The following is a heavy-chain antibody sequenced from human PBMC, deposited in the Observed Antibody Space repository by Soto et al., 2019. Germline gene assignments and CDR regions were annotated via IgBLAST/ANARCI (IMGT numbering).Heavy chain of an antibody. CDR3: ARDRPYFDY. CDR1: GFTFSTYA. J-gene: IGHJ4*02. V-gene: IGHV3-30-3*01. CDR2: VSYDGTKT. Sequence: QVPLVESGGGVVQPGRSLRLSCAASGFTFSTYAMHWVRQAPGKGLEWVAIVSYDGTKTYYADSVMGRFTISRDNSKNTLYLQMNSLRAEDTAVYYCARDRPYFDYWGQGTLVTVSS.